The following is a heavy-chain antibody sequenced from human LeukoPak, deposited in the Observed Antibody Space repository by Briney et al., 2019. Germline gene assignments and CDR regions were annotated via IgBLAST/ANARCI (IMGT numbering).Heavy chain of an antibody. Sequence: PSETLSLTCAVYGGSFSGYYWSWIRQPPGEGLEWIGEINHSGSTNYNPSLKSRVTISVDTSKNQFSLKLSSVTAADTAVYYCARGRGMIDWNYVKPPLFDYWGQGTLVTVSS. CDR3: ARGRGMIDWNYVKPPLFDY. CDR2: INHSGST. J-gene: IGHJ4*02. CDR1: GGSFSGYY. V-gene: IGHV4-34*01. D-gene: IGHD1-7*01.